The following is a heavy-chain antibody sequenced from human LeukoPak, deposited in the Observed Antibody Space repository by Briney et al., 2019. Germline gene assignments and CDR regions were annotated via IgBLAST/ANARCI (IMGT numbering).Heavy chain of an antibody. V-gene: IGHV3-23*01. CDR2: VSGSGGST. CDR1: GFTFSSYV. Sequence: GWSLRLSCAASGFTFSSYVMTWVRQAPGKGLDWVSGVSGSGGSTYYADSVKGRLTISRDNSKNTLYLHMNSLRAEDTAVYYCAKDGSGHDSGKFGYWGQGTLVTVSS. D-gene: IGHD5-12*01. J-gene: IGHJ4*02. CDR3: AKDGSGHDSGKFGY.